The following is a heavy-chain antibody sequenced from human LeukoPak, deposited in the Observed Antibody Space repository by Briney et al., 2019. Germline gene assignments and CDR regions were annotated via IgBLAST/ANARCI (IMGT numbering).Heavy chain of an antibody. D-gene: IGHD5-18*01. Sequence: GGSLRLSCTASGFTFSDYYVTWIRQAPGKGLEWVSNISLSSYTNYADSVKGRFTISRDNAKNSLYLQMNSLRAEDTAVYYCARDHRGHSYGDAFDIWGKGTMVTVSS. CDR3: ARDHRGHSYGDAFDI. CDR1: GFTFSDYY. J-gene: IGHJ3*02. V-gene: IGHV3-11*05. CDR2: ISLSSYT.